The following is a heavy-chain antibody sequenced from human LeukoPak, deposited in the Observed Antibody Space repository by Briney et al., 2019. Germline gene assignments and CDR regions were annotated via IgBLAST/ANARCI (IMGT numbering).Heavy chain of an antibody. Sequence: PGGSLRLSCAASGFTFSSYGMHWVRQAPGKGLEWVTLISYDGSNKYYADSVKGRFTISRDNSKNTLYLQMNSLRAEDTAVYYCARAYFRSGTSSFDYWGQGTLVTVSS. CDR3: ARAYFRSGTSSFDY. V-gene: IGHV3-30*19. D-gene: IGHD3-10*01. CDR1: GFTFSSYG. CDR2: ISYDGSNK. J-gene: IGHJ4*02.